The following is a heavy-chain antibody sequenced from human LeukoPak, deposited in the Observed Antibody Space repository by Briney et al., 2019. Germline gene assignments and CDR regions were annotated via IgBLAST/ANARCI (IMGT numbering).Heavy chain of an antibody. CDR1: GVTLSSYA. D-gene: IGHD6-13*01. J-gene: IGHJ4*02. Sequence: GGSLRLSCAASGVTLSSYAMSWARQAPGKGLEWVSGISSSGSGGGTYYADSVKGRFTISRDNSKDTLYLQMNGLRAEDTAVYFCAKQSAGSAAWYSLHYDFWGQGTLVTVSS. CDR2: ISSSGSGGGT. CDR3: AKQSAGSAAWYSLHYDF. V-gene: IGHV3-23*01.